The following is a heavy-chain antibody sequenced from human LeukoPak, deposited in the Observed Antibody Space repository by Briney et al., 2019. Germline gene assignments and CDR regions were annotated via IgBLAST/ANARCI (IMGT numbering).Heavy chain of an antibody. Sequence: ASVKVSCKASGYTFTGYYMHWLRQAPGQGLEWMGWINPNSGGTNYAQKFQGWVTMTRDTSISTAYMELSRLRSDDTAVYYCARAVYYYDSSGYSVSGFDYWGQGTLVTVSS. D-gene: IGHD3-22*01. CDR2: INPNSGGT. CDR3: ARAVYYYDSSGYSVSGFDY. CDR1: GYTFTGYY. J-gene: IGHJ4*02. V-gene: IGHV1-2*04.